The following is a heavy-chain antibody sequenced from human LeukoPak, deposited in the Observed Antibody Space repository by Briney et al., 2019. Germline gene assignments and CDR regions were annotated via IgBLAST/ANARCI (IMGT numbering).Heavy chain of an antibody. J-gene: IGHJ6*03. CDR1: GFTFSNYI. V-gene: IGHV3-30*04. Sequence: GGSLRLSCAASGFTFSNYIMHWVRQAPDKGLDWVAAIIENGSNQYYADSVKGRFTISRDNSKNTLYLQMNSLRAEDTAVYYCAKVGRANYYYYYYMDVWGKGTTVTVSS. CDR2: IIENGSNQ. CDR3: AKVGRANYYYYYYMDV. D-gene: IGHD3-10*01.